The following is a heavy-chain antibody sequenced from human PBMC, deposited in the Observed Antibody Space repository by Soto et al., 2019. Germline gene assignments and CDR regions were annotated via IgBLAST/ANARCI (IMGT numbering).Heavy chain of an antibody. CDR3: AGFIAAAYYGMDV. CDR1: GFTFSSYG. CDR2: ISYDGSNK. D-gene: IGHD6-13*01. Sequence: GGSLRLSCAASGFTFSSYGMHWVRQAPGKGLEWVAVISYDGSNKYYADSVKGRFTISRDNSKNTLYLQMNSLRAEDTAVYYCAGFIAAAYYGMDVWGQGTTVTVSS. V-gene: IGHV3-30*03. J-gene: IGHJ6*02.